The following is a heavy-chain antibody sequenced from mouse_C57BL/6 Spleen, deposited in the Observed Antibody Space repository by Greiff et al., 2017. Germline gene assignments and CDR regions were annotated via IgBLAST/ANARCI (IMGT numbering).Heavy chain of an antibody. D-gene: IGHD2-4*01. CDR1: GFTFSSYA. Sequence: EVQVVESGGGLVKPGGSLKLSCAASGFTFSSYAMSWVRQTPEKRLEWVATISDGGSYTYYPDNVKGRFTISRDNAKNNLYLQMSHLKSEDTAMYYCARANYDEPFDYWGQGTTLTVSS. CDR2: ISDGGSYT. CDR3: ARANYDEPFDY. J-gene: IGHJ2*01. V-gene: IGHV5-4*01.